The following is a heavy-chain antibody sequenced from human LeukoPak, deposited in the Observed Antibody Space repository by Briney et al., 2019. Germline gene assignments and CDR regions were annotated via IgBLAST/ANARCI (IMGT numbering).Heavy chain of an antibody. J-gene: IGHJ4*02. D-gene: IGHD2-15*01. CDR1: GFTFSTYS. CDR3: ARGLAGRFDY. Sequence: PGGSLRLSCEASGFTFSTYSMNWVRQAPGKGLEWVPFISSGSTTVYYADSVKGRFTISRDNAKNSLYLQMNSLRDEDTAVYYCARGLAGRFDYWGQGTLVTVSS. CDR2: ISSGSTTV. V-gene: IGHV3-48*02.